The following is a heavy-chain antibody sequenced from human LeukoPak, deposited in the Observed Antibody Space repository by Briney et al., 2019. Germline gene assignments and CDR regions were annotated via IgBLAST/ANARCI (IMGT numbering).Heavy chain of an antibody. CDR1: EDRFTSHW. CDR3: ARRLIGVSGYYFDY. V-gene: IGHV5-51*01. D-gene: IGHD6-19*01. Sequence: GESLKISCKGAEDRFTSHWSGWVRQMPGKGLEWMGIIYPGDSDTRYNPSFQGQVTISADKSISTAYLQWSSLKTSDTAMYYCARRLIGVSGYYFDYWGQGTLVTVSS. J-gene: IGHJ4*02. CDR2: IYPGDSDT.